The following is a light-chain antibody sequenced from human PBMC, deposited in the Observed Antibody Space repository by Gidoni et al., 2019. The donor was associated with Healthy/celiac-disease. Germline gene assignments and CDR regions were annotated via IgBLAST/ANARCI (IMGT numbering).Light chain of an antibody. V-gene: IGKV1-13*02. J-gene: IGKJ4*01. CDR3: QQFNSYLPPQA. CDR2: DAS. CDR1: QGISSA. Sequence: AIQLTQSPSSLSASVGDRVTITCRASQGISSALAWYQQKPGKAPKLLIYDASSLESGVPSRFSGSGSGTDFTLTISSLQPEDFATYYCQQFNSYLPPQAFGGGTKVEIK.